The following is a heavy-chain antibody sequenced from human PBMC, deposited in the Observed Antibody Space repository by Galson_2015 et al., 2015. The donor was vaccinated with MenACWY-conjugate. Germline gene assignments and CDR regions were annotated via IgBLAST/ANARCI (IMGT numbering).Heavy chain of an antibody. CDR3: AKSGSSDSRDYFDY. CDR2: INAGGGNT. D-gene: IGHD3-22*01. Sequence: SLRLSCAASGFTFSNYAMTWVRQAPGKGLEWVSTINAGGGNTHYADSVKGRFTISRDISKNTLYLQMNGLRPEDTAMYYCAKSGSSDSRDYFDYWGQGTLVTVSS. CDR1: GFTFSNYA. V-gene: IGHV3-23*01. J-gene: IGHJ4*02.